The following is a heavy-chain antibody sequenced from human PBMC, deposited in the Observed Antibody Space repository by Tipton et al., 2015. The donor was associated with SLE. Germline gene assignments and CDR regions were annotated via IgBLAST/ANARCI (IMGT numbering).Heavy chain of an antibody. Sequence: TLSLTCTVSGGSISNDAYYWGWIRQPPGKGLEWIGTVYYTGSTHFNPSLQRRVTISLDASYNLLSLKLDSVTAADTAVYYCARRKMSRYYFDFWGQGALVTVSS. CDR3: ARRKMSRYYFDF. V-gene: IGHV4-39*07. D-gene: IGHD5/OR15-5a*01. J-gene: IGHJ4*02. CDR1: GGSISNDAYY. CDR2: VYYTGST.